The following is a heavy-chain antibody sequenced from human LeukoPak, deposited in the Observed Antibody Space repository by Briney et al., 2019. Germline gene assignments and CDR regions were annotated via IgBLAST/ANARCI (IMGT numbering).Heavy chain of an antibody. CDR3: AREVFDWLLWYFDL. V-gene: IGHV3-30*02. CDR1: GFTVSSNY. CDR2: IRPDGSNE. D-gene: IGHD3-9*01. Sequence: GGSLRLSCAASGFTVSSNYMSWVRQAPGKGLEWVAFIRPDGSNEYYAASVRGRFAISRDNSQNTLHLQMNSLRLEDTAVYYCAREVFDWLLWYFDLWGRGTLVTVSS. J-gene: IGHJ2*01.